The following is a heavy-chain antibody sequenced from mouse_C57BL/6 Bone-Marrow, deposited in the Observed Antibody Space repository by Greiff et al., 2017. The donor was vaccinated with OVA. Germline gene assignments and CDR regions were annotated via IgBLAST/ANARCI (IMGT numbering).Heavy chain of an antibody. D-gene: IGHD1-1*01. V-gene: IGHV5-16*01. J-gene: IGHJ4*01. CDR1: GFTFSDYY. CDR3: ARFPYGSILYYYAMDY. Sequence: EVQLVESEGGLVQPGSSMKLSCTASGFTFSDYYMAWVRQVPEKGLEWVANINYDGSSTYYLDSLKSRFIISRDNAKNILYLQMSSLKSEDTATYYCARFPYGSILYYYAMDYWGQGTSVTVSS. CDR2: INYDGSST.